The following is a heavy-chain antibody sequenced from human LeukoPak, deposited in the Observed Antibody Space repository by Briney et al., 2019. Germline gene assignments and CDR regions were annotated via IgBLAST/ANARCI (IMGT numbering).Heavy chain of an antibody. CDR2: IIPIFGTA. Sequence: SVKVSCKASGGTFSSYAISWVRQAPGQGLEWMGGIIPIFGTANYAQKFQGRVTITADESTSTAYMELSSLRSEDTAVYYCARGDYHPSIIAAAGYYYYYGMDVWGQGTTVTVSS. V-gene: IGHV1-69*13. J-gene: IGHJ6*02. CDR1: GGTFSSYA. CDR3: ARGDYHPSIIAAAGYYYYYGMDV. D-gene: IGHD6-13*01.